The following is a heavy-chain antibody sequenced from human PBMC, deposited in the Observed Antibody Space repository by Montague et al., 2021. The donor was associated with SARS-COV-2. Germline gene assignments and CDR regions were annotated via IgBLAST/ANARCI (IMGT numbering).Heavy chain of an antibody. Sequence: SETLSLTCTVSGGSISSSSYYWGWIRQPPGKGLEWIGSIYYSGSTYYNPSLKSRVTISVDTSKNQFSLKLSSVTAADTAVYYCARVISRQNNIVVVGLYYFDYWGREPWSPSPQ. D-gene: IGHD2-15*01. CDR2: IYYSGST. V-gene: IGHV4-39*07. CDR3: ARVISRQNNIVVVGLYYFDY. J-gene: IGHJ4*02. CDR1: GGSISSSSYY.